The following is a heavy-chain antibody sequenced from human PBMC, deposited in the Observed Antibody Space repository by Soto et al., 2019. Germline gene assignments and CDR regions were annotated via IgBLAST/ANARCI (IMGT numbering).Heavy chain of an antibody. CDR1: GFTFSSHA. CDR3: ARGLEYSSSGWFDP. V-gene: IGHV3-23*01. J-gene: IGHJ5*02. CDR2: VDGSGYDT. Sequence: PGGSLRLSCAVSGFTFSSHAMGWLRQAPGTGPEWVAFVDGSGYDTSYADSVKGRFTISRDNSDNSLYLHMGSLRAEDTAVYYCARGLEYSSSGWFDPWGQGTLVTVSS. D-gene: IGHD6-6*01.